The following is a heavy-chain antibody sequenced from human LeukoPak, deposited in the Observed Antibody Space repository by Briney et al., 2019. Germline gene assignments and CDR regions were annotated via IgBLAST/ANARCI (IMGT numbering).Heavy chain of an antibody. Sequence: GGSLRLSCAASGFTFSPLGMNWVRQAPGKGLEWVSYISSSGSTIYYADSVKGRFTISRDNAKNSLYLQMNSLRAEDTAVYYCARTVRLRPDYWGQGTLVTVSS. J-gene: IGHJ4*02. CDR3: ARTVRLRPDY. CDR1: GFTFSPLG. D-gene: IGHD5-12*01. CDR2: ISSSGSTI. V-gene: IGHV3-48*03.